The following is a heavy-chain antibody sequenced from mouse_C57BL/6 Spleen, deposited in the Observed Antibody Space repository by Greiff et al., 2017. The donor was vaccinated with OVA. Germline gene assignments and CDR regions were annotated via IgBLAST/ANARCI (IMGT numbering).Heavy chain of an antibody. J-gene: IGHJ1*03. CDR1: GYSITSGYD. Sequence: DVQLQESGPGMVKPSQSLSLTCTVTGYSITSGYDWHWIRHFPGNKLEWMGYISYSGSTNYNPSLKSRISITHDTSKNHFFLKLNSVTTEDTATYYCASKTGYGSSYWYFDVWGTGTTVTVSS. V-gene: IGHV3-1*01. CDR3: ASKTGYGSSYWYFDV. CDR2: ISYSGST. D-gene: IGHD1-1*01.